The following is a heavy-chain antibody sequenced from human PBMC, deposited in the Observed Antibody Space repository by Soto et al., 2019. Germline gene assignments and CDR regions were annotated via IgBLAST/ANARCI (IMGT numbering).Heavy chain of an antibody. CDR2: IYYSGST. CDR3: ARSSITGTTNFDY. CDR1: GGSVSSGSYY. V-gene: IGHV4-61*01. J-gene: IGHJ4*02. D-gene: IGHD1-7*01. Sequence: PSETLSLTCTVSGGSVSSGSYYWSWIRQPPGKGLEWIGYIYYSGSTNYNPSLKSRVTISVDTSKNQFSLKLSSVTAADTAVYYCARSSITGTTNFDYWGQGTLVTVSS.